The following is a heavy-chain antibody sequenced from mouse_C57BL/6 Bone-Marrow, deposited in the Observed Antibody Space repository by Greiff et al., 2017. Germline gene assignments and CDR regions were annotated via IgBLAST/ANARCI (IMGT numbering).Heavy chain of an antibody. CDR1: GFTFSDFY. V-gene: IGHV7-1*01. CDR2: SRNKANDYTT. J-gene: IGHJ4*01. D-gene: IGHD2-4*01. Sequence: EVQGVESGGGLVQSGRSLRLSCATSGFTFSDFYMEWVRQAPGKGLEWIAASRNKANDYTTEYSESVKGRFIVSRDTSQSILYLQMDALRAEDTAIYYCARDAIYYDYHYYAMDYWGQGTSVTVSS. CDR3: ARDAIYYDYHYYAMDY.